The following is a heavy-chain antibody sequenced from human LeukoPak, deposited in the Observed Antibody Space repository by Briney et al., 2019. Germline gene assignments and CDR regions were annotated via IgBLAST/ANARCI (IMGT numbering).Heavy chain of an antibody. J-gene: IGHJ3*02. D-gene: IGHD1-26*01. CDR3: ARFASYYHAFDI. CDR1: GFTFSSYW. CDR2: IKQGGSEK. V-gene: IGHV3-7*01. Sequence: GGSLRLSCAASGFTFSSYWMSWVRQAPGKGLEWVANIKQGGSEKYYVGSVKGRFTISRDNAKNSLYLQMSSLRGEDTAVYYCARFASYYHAFDIWGQGTMVTVSS.